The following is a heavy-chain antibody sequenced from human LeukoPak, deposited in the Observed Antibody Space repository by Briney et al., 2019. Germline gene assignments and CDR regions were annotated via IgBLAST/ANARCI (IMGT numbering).Heavy chain of an antibody. CDR2: IYYSGST. J-gene: IGHJ4*02. CDR1: GGSISSGGYY. D-gene: IGHD5-12*01. Sequence: SETLSLTCTVSGGSISSGGYYWSWIRQHPGKGLEWIGYIYYSGSTYYNPSLKSRVTISVDTSKNQFSLKLSSVTAADTAVYYCARGGSFYGGSVVVPFGYWGQGTLVTVSS. V-gene: IGHV4-31*03. CDR3: ARGGSFYGGSVVVPFGY.